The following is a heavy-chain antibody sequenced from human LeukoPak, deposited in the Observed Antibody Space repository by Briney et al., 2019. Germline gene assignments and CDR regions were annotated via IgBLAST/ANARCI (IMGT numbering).Heavy chain of an antibody. CDR2: INSDGSSA. Sequence: GGSLRLSCAASGFTFSSYWMHWVRQGPGKGLVWVSRINSDGSSANCADSVKGGFTISRDNAKNTLYLQMNSLRAEDTAVYYCARRRPGFFAFDIWGQGTMVTVSS. CDR1: GFTFSSYW. V-gene: IGHV3-74*01. CDR3: ARRRPGFFAFDI. J-gene: IGHJ3*02.